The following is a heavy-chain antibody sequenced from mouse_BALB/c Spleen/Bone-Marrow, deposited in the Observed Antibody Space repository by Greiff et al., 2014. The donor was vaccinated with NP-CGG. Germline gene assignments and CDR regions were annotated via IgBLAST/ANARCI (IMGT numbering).Heavy chain of an antibody. D-gene: IGHD3-2*01. CDR3: TRDRDDAMDY. CDR1: GFTFSGYW. CDR2: IRLISNNYAP. V-gene: IGHV6-6*02. Sequence: EVQLVESGGGLVQPGGSMKLSCVASGFTFSGYWMNWVRQSPEKGLEWIAEIRLISNNYAPHYAESVKGRFTISRDDSKSSVYLQMNNLRAEDTGIYYCTRDRDDAMDYWGQGTSVTVSS. J-gene: IGHJ4*01.